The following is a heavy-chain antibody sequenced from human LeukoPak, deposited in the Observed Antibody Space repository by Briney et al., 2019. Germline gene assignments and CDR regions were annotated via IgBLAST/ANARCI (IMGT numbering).Heavy chain of an antibody. V-gene: IGHV1-18*01. J-gene: IGHJ6*04. CDR3: ARETGTTYYYYYGMDV. Sequence: ASVKVSCKASGYTFTSYGISGVGQAPGQGGEWMGWICGYNGNTNYGQKLQGRVTMTPDTSTSTAYMALRSLRSDDTAVYYCARETGTTYYYYYGMDVWGEGTTVSVSS. D-gene: IGHD4-17*01. CDR2: ICGYNGNT. CDR1: GYTFTSYG.